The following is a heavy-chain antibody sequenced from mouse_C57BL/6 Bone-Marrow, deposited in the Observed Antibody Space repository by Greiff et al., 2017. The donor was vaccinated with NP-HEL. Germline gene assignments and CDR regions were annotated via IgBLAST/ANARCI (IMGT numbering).Heavy chain of an antibody. V-gene: IGHV1-85*01. CDR2: IYPRDGST. CDR1: GYTFTSYD. Sequence: QVQLQQSGPELVKPGASVKLSCKASGYTFTSYDINWVKQRPGQGLEWIGWIYPRDGSTKYNEKFKGKATLTVDTSSSTAYMELHSLTSEDSAVYFCARSWGPYLQSFYWYFDVWGTGTTVTVSS. CDR3: ARSWGPYLQSFYWYFDV. J-gene: IGHJ1*03. D-gene: IGHD5-5*01.